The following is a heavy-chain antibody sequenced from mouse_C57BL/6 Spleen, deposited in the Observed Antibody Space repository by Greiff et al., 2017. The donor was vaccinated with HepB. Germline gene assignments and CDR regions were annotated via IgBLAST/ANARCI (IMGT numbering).Heavy chain of an antibody. V-gene: IGHV1-15*01. J-gene: IGHJ2*01. D-gene: IGHD2-3*01. CDR1: GYTFTDYE. Sequence: VQLQQSGAELVRPGASVTLSCKASGYTFTDYEMHWVKQTPVHGLEWIGAIDPETGGTAYNQKFKGKAILTADKSSSTAYMELRSLTSEDSAVYYCTRYGGYYYFDYWGQGTTLTVSS. CDR2: IDPETGGT. CDR3: TRYGGYYYFDY.